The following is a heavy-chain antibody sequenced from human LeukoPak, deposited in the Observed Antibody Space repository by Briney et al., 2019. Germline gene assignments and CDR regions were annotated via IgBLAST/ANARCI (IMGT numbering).Heavy chain of an antibody. J-gene: IGHJ3*02. V-gene: IGHV3-23*01. CDR1: GFTFSSYA. CDR3: AKGVRYSSSPRSAFDI. D-gene: IGHD6-6*01. CDR2: ISGSGGST. Sequence: GGSLRLSCAASGFTFSSYAMSWVRQAPGKGLEWVSAISGSGGSTYYADSVKGRFTISRDNSKNTLYLQMNSLRAEDTAVYYCAKGVRYSSSPRSAFDIWGQGTMVTVSS.